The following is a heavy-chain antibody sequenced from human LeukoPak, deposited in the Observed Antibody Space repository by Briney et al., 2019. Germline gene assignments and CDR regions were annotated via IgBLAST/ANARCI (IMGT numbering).Heavy chain of an antibody. J-gene: IGHJ4*02. Sequence: GGSLRLSCAASGFTFSSYWMHWVRQAPGKGLVWVSLINSDGSSTSYADSVKGRFTISRDNAKNTVYLQMNSLRAEDTAAYYCARENTGFDYWGQGTLVTVSS. V-gene: IGHV3-74*01. CDR1: GFTFSSYW. CDR2: INSDGSST. D-gene: IGHD4-17*01. CDR3: ARENTGFDY.